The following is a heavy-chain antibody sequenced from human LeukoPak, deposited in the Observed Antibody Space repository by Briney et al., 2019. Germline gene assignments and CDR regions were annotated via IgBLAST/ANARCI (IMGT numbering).Heavy chain of an antibody. D-gene: IGHD5-18*01. J-gene: IGHJ4*02. CDR2: ISGSGVNT. CDR3: ARDLSGVAGYTYGRGIDY. Sequence: GGTLRLSCAASGFTFRSYGMNWVRQAPGKGLEWVSAISGSGVNTYYADSVKGRFTISRDNSKNTLYLQMNSLRAEDAAVYYCARDLSGVAGYTYGRGIDYWGQGTLVTVSS. CDR1: GFTFRSYG. V-gene: IGHV3-23*01.